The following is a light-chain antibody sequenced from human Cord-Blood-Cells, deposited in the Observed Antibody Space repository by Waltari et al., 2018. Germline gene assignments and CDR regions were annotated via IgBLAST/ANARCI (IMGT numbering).Light chain of an antibody. J-gene: IGLJ1*01. CDR2: DIS. Sequence: QSALTQPRPVSGSAGQSVSSSCTWISSDVGGYNYVSWYQQHPGKAPKLMIYDISKRPSGVPDRFSGSKSGNTASLTISGLQAEDEADYYCCSYAGSYVFGTGTKVTVL. CDR1: SSDVGGYNY. CDR3: CSYAGSYV. V-gene: IGLV2-11*01.